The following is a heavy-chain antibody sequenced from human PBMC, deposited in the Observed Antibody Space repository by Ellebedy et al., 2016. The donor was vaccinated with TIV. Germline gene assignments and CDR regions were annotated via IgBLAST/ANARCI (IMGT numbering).Heavy chain of an antibody. CDR2: ISSTSSYI. Sequence: GESLKISXAASGFTFSSYSMNWVRQAPGKGLEWVSAISSTSSYIYYADSVKGRFTISRDNSKNTLYLQMSSLRAEDTAVYYCVKERKVGATLRMGYYFDYWGQGTLVTVSS. CDR3: VKERKVGATLRMGYYFDY. CDR1: GFTFSSYS. V-gene: IGHV3-21*01. D-gene: IGHD1-26*01. J-gene: IGHJ4*02.